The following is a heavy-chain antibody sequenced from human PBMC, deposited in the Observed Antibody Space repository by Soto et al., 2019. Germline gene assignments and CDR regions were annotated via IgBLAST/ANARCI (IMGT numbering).Heavy chain of an antibody. CDR3: ARERYSSSLYYYGMDV. Sequence: GGSLRLSCAASGFTFSSYWMHWVRQAPGKGLVWVSRINSDGSSTSYADSVKGRFTISRDNAKNTLYLQMNSLRAEDTAVYYCARERYSSSLYYYGMDVWGQGTTVTVSS. V-gene: IGHV3-74*01. J-gene: IGHJ6*02. D-gene: IGHD6-6*01. CDR2: INSDGSST. CDR1: GFTFSSYW.